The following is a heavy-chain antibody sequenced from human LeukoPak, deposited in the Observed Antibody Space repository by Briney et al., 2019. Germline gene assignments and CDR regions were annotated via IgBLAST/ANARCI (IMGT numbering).Heavy chain of an antibody. V-gene: IGHV3-33*01. D-gene: IGHD3-10*01. CDR3: ARESRQLLWFGELRR. J-gene: IGHJ4*02. CDR2: IWYDGSNK. CDR1: GFTFSSYG. Sequence: GGSLRLSCAASGFTFSSYGMHWVRQAPGKGLEWVAVIWYDGSNKYYADSVKGRFTISRDNSKNTMYLKMNSLRAEDTAVYYCARESRQLLWFGELRRWGQGTLVTVSS.